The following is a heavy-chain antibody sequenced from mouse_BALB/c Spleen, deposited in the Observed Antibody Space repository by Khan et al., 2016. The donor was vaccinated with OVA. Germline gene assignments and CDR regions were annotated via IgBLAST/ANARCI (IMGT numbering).Heavy chain of an antibody. CDR3: GRIDGGDFDY. D-gene: IGHD2-3*01. Sequence: PLQASGPGLVKPSQSLSLTCTVTGYSITTDYAWNWIRQFPGSKLEWMGHISYSGNTKYNPSLKSRISITRDTSKHQFFLQLKSVTTEDTARDYCGRIDGGDFDYGGQGKTVTVSA. V-gene: IGHV3-2*02. J-gene: IGHJ2*01. CDR2: ISYSGNT. CDR1: GYSITTDYA.